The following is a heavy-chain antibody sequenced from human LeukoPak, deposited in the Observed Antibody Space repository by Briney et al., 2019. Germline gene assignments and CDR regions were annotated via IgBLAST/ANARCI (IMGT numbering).Heavy chain of an antibody. J-gene: IGHJ4*02. CDR3: AKDLPSGSIDY. Sequence: GGSLRLSCAASGFTFNTYGMHWVRQAPGKGLEWVAVISYDGSNKYYADSVKGRFTISRDNSKNTLYLQMDSLRAEDTAVYYCAKDLPSGSIDYWGQGTLVTVSS. D-gene: IGHD3-10*01. CDR1: GFTFNTYG. CDR2: ISYDGSNK. V-gene: IGHV3-30*18.